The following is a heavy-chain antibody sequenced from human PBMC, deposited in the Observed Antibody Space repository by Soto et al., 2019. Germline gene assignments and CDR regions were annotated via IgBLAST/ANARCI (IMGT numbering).Heavy chain of an antibody. CDR3: ATMGLTIFGVVIISEKAFDI. D-gene: IGHD3-3*01. CDR1: GYTLTELS. J-gene: IGHJ3*02. V-gene: IGHV1-24*01. CDR2: FDPEDGET. Sequence: GASMKVSCKVSGYTLTELSMHWVRQAPGKGLEWLGGFDPEDGETIYAQKFQGRVTMTEDTSTDTAYMELSSLRSEDTAVYYCATMGLTIFGVVIISEKAFDIWGQGTMVTVSS.